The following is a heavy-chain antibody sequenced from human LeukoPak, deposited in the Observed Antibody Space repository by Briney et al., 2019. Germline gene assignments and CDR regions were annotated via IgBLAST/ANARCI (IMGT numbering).Heavy chain of an antibody. V-gene: IGHV3-21*01. CDR2: ISSDSSYI. CDR3: ATYSSLNRREFQY. Sequence: GGSLRLSCAASGFNFNTYTMNWVRQAPGKGLEWVSSISSDSSYIYYADAVHGRFTISRDNAKNSLYLQMNSLRAEDTAVYYCATYSSLNRREFQYWGQGTLLTVSS. J-gene: IGHJ1*01. D-gene: IGHD3-22*01. CDR1: GFNFNTYT.